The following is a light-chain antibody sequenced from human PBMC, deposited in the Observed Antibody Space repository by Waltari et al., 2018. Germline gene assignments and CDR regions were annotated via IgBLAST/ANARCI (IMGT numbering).Light chain of an antibody. CDR2: KAP. CDR1: QSINTW. Sequence: DIQMTQSPSTLSASVGDRITITCRASQSINTWLAWYQQKPGKAPKLRISKAPSLESEGPSRFSGRGFGTEFTLTISSLQPDDSATFYCQRYSTYPPTFGGGTKVKIK. V-gene: IGKV1-5*03. CDR3: QRYSTYPPT. J-gene: IGKJ4*01.